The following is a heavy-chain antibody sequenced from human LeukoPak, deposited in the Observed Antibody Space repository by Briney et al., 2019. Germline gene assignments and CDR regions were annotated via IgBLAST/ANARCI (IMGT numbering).Heavy chain of an antibody. CDR2: ISVSAGST. V-gene: IGHV3-23*01. CDR1: GFTFSTYA. D-gene: IGHD6-13*01. CDR3: ATGSVRYSASWYSQEGDY. J-gene: IGHJ4*02. Sequence: GGSPRLSCAASGFTFSTYAMSWVRQAPGKGLEWVSAISVSAGSTYYADSVKGRFTISRDNSKNTLYLQMNSLRAEDTAVYYCATGSVRYSASWYSQEGDYWGQGTLVTVSS.